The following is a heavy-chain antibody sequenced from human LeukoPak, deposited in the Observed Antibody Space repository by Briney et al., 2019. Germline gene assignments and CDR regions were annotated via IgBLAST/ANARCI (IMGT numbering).Heavy chain of an antibody. D-gene: IGHD6-13*01. CDR3: AKEGKQQLVHNWFDP. CDR1: GFTFISYA. V-gene: IGHV3-30*02. J-gene: IGHJ5*02. CDR2: LRYDGSNK. Sequence: GGSRRLSLAASGFTFISYAIHWFPQAPGKGLEGWAFLRYDGSNKYYADSVKGRFTISRDNSKNTLYLQMNSLRAEDTAVYYCAKEGKQQLVHNWFDPWGQGTLVTVSS.